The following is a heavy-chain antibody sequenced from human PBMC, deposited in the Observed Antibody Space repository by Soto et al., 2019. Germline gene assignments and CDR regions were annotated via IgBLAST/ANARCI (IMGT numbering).Heavy chain of an antibody. Sequence: PGGSLRLSCAASGFTFSSYGMHWVRQAPGKGLEWVAVISYDGSIKYYADSVKGRFTISRDNSKNTLYLQMNSLRAEDTAVYYCAKETMVGGYYGMDVWGQGTTVTVSS. V-gene: IGHV3-30*18. J-gene: IGHJ6*02. CDR1: GFTFSSYG. D-gene: IGHD3-10*01. CDR3: AKETMVGGYYGMDV. CDR2: ISYDGSIK.